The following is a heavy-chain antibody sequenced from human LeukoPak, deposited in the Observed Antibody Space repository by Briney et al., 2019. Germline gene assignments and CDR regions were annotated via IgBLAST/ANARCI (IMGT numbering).Heavy chain of an antibody. J-gene: IGHJ3*02. CDR2: IYYSGST. D-gene: IGHD3-10*01. Sequence: SETLSLTCTVSGGSISSGSYYWGWIRQPPGKGLEWIGSIYYSGSTYYNPSLKSRVTISVDTSKSHFSLKLSSVTAADTAVYYCARASFYGFAFDIWGQGTMVTVSS. CDR3: ARASFYGFAFDI. CDR1: GGSISSGSYY. V-gene: IGHV4-39*07.